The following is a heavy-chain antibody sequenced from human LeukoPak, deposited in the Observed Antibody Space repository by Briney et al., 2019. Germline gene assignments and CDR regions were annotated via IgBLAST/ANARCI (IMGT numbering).Heavy chain of an antibody. CDR3: ARQSTPHGNFDY. Sequence: PGGSLRLSCAASGFILSNYAMHWVRQPAGKGLEWVPALGTAGDTFYPGSVKGRFTISRDNAKKSLFLQMSSLRAEDTAIYYCARQSTPHGNFDYWGQGTLVTVSS. J-gene: IGHJ4*02. V-gene: IGHV3-13*01. CDR2: LGTAGDT. D-gene: IGHD5-24*01. CDR1: GFILSNYA.